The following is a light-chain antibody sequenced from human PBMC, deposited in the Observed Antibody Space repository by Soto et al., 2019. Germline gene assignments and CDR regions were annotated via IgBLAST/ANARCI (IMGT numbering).Light chain of an antibody. Sequence: QSALTQPASVSGSPGQSITISCTGTSSDVGNYKYVSWYQQHPGKAPQLMIYEVSNRSSGVSNRFSGSKSGNTASLTISGLQAEDETDYYCFSYTSSGTYVFGTGTKLTVL. V-gene: IGLV2-14*01. CDR2: EVS. CDR3: FSYTSSGTYV. J-gene: IGLJ1*01. CDR1: SSDVGNYKY.